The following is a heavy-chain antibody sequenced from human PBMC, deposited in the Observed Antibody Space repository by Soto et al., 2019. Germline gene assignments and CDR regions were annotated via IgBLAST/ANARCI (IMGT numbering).Heavy chain of an antibody. CDR3: VHPRSTVQIPPT. D-gene: IGHD4-17*01. J-gene: IGHJ5*02. V-gene: IGHV3-64D*06. Sequence: LRLSCSASGFTFSMFSMHWVRQAPGKGLEYVSGISSNGDSTYYADSAKGRFTISRDNSKSTLYLQMSSLRAVDTAVYYCVHPRSTVQIPPTWGQGTLVTVSS. CDR2: ISSNGDST. CDR1: GFTFSMFS.